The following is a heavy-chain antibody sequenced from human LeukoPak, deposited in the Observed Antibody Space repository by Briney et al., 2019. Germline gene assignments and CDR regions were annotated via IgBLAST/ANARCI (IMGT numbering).Heavy chain of an antibody. D-gene: IGHD6-13*01. CDR1: GFTFSSYS. CDR3: ARDGGAYSRRFDP. J-gene: IGHJ5*02. V-gene: IGHV3-21*01. CDR2: ISSSSSYI. Sequence: GGSLRLSCAASGFTFSSYSMNWVRQAPGKGLEWVSSISSSSSYIYYADSVKGRFTISRDNAKNSLYLQMNSLRAEDTAVYYCARDGGAYSRRFDPWGQGTLVXVSS.